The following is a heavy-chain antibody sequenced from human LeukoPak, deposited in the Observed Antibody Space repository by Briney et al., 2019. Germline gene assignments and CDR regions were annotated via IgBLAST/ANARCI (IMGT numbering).Heavy chain of an antibody. CDR1: GFTFTSSA. CDR2: IVVGSGNT. Sequence: GASVKVSCKAPGFTFTSSAMQWVRQARGQRLEWIGWIVVGSGNTNYAQKFQERVTITRDMSTSTAYMELSSLRSEDTAVYYCAAVEDSSGWPLNWFDPWGQGTLVTVSS. J-gene: IGHJ5*02. CDR3: AAVEDSSGWPLNWFDP. D-gene: IGHD6-19*01. V-gene: IGHV1-58*02.